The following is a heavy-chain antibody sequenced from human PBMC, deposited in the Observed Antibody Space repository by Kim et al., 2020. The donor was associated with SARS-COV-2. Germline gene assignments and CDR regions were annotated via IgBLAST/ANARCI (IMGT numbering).Heavy chain of an antibody. J-gene: IGHJ6*02. Sequence: SLKSRVTISVDTSKNQFSLKLSSVTAADTAVYYCARDLVMVRERYGMDVWGQGTTVTVSS. D-gene: IGHD3-10*01. CDR3: ARDLVMVRERYGMDV. V-gene: IGHV4-31*02.